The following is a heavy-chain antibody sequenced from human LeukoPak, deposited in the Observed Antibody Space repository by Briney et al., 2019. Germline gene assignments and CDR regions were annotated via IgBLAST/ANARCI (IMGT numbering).Heavy chain of an antibody. CDR1: GYTFTGYY. J-gene: IGHJ5*02. CDR2: INPNSGGT. CDR3: AREGDKYANWFDT. V-gene: IGHV1-2*02. Sequence: ASVKVSCKASGYTFTGYYMHWVRQAPGQGLEWMGWINPNSGGTNYAQKFQGRVTMTRDTSISTAYMELSRLRSDDTAVYYCAREGDKYANWFDTWGQGTLVTVSS. D-gene: IGHD2-8*01.